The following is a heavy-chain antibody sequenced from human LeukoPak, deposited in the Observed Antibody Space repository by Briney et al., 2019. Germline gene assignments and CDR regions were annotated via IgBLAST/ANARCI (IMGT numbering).Heavy chain of an antibody. CDR2: ISGSGGST. CDR3: AKEQNGYSGYDFYFDY. Sequence: PGGTLRLSCAASGFTFSSYGMSWVRQAPGKGLEWVSAISGSGGSTYYADSVKGRFTISRDNSKNTLYLQMNSLRAEDTAVYYCAKEQNGYSGYDFYFDYWGQGTLVTVSS. CDR1: GFTFSSYG. J-gene: IGHJ4*02. D-gene: IGHD5-12*01. V-gene: IGHV3-23*01.